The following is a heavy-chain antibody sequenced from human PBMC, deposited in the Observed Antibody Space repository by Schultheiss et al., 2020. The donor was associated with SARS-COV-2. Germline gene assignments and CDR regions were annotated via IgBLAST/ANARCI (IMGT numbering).Heavy chain of an antibody. V-gene: IGHV4-34*01. CDR2: INHSGST. J-gene: IGHJ3*02. Sequence: SETLSLTCAVYGGSFSGYYWSWIRQPPGKGLEWIGEINHSGSTNYNPSLKSRVTISVDTSKNQFSLKLSSVTTSKTAVYYCARCGGDVGDALDIWGQGTMVTVSS. CDR3: ARCGGDVGDALDI. D-gene: IGHD2-21*01. CDR1: GGSFSGYY.